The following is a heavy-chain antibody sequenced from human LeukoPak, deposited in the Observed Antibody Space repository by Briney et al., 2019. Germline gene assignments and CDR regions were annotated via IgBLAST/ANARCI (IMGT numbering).Heavy chain of an antibody. CDR2: ISSSSSTI. J-gene: IGHJ4*02. Sequence: GGSLRLSCAASGFTFSSYSMNWVRQAPGKGLEWASYISSSSSTIYYADSVKGRFTISRDNAKNSLYLQMNSLRAEDTAVYYCASRGSLWFGNDYWGQGTLVTVSS. V-gene: IGHV3-48*01. CDR3: ASRGSLWFGNDY. CDR1: GFTFSSYS. D-gene: IGHD3-10*01.